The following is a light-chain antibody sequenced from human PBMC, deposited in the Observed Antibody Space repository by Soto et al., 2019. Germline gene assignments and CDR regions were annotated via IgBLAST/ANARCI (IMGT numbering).Light chain of an antibody. V-gene: IGLV1-44*01. J-gene: IGLJ1*01. CDR2: SNN. CDR1: SSNIGSNT. CDR3: AAWDDSLNGHYV. Sequence: QSVLTQPPSASGTPEQRVTMSCSGSSSNIGSNTVNWYQQLPGTAPKLLIYSNNQRPSGVPDRFSGSKSGTSASLAISGLQSEDEADYYCAAWDDSLNGHYVFGTGTKVTVL.